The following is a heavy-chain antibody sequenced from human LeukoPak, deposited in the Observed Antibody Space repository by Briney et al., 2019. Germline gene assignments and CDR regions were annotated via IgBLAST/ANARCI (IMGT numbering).Heavy chain of an antibody. J-gene: IGHJ3*02. V-gene: IGHV1-18*01. CDR3: ARDQWLGDAFDI. CDR1: GYTFTSYG. CDR2: ICAYNGNT. Sequence: ASVKVSCKASGYTFTSYGISWVRQAPGQGLEWMGWICAYNGNTNYAQKLQGRVTMTTDTSTSTAYMELRSLRSDDTAVYYCARDQWLGDAFDIWGQGTMVTVSS. D-gene: IGHD6-19*01.